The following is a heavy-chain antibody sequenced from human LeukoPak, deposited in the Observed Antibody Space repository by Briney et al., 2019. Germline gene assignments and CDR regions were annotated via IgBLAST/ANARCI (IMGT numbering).Heavy chain of an antibody. D-gene: IGHD2-15*01. Sequence: SETLSLTCTVSGGSISSSSYYWGWIRQPPGKGLEWIGSIYYSGSTYYNPSLKSRVTISVDTSKNQFSLKLSSVTAADTAVYYCARLYIVVVVAATSSMTGDAFDIWGQGTMVTVSS. V-gene: IGHV4-39*01. CDR1: GGSISSSSYY. CDR3: ARLYIVVVVAATSSMTGDAFDI. J-gene: IGHJ3*02. CDR2: IYYSGST.